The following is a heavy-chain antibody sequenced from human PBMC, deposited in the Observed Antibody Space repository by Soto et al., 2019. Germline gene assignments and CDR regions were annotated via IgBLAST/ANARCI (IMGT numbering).Heavy chain of an antibody. CDR3: AKEPVGPDWYFDL. Sequence: GGSLRLSYAASGFTFSSYWMHWVRQAPGKGLVWVSGIKSGGSITNYADSVKGRFTVSRDNSKNTLYLQMNSLRAEDTAVYNCAKEPVGPDWYFDLWGRGTLVTVSS. V-gene: IGHV3-74*01. CDR1: GFTFSSYW. CDR2: IKSGGSIT. J-gene: IGHJ2*01.